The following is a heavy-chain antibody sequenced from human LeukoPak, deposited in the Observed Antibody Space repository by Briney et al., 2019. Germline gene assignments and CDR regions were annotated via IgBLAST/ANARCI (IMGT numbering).Heavy chain of an antibody. Sequence: ASVTVSCKASGYTFTGYYMHWVRQAPGQGLEWMGWIDPNSGGTNYAQKFQGWVTMTRDTSISTAYMELSRLRSEDTAVYYCARGESLAEDYDFWSGYPFDYWGQGTLVTVSS. CDR2: IDPNSGGT. V-gene: IGHV1-2*04. CDR3: ARGESLAEDYDFWSGYPFDY. CDR1: GYTFTGYY. D-gene: IGHD3-3*01. J-gene: IGHJ4*02.